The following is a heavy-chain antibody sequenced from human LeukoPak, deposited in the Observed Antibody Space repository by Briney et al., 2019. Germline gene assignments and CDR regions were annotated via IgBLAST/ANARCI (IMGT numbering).Heavy chain of an antibody. CDR2: IHSGGST. V-gene: IGHV3-53*04. J-gene: IGHJ4*02. D-gene: IGHD3-22*01. CDR1: GFTVSSNY. CDR3: ATTEYYYDSSGYELAY. Sequence: PGGSLRLSCAASGFTVSSNYMSWVRQAPGKGLEWVSVIHSGGSTYYADSVKGRFTISRHNSKNTLYLQMNSLRAEDTAVYYCATTEYYYDSSGYELAYWGQGTLVTVSS.